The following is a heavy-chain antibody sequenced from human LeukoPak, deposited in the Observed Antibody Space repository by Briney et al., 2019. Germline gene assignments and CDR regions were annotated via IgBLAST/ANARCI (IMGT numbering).Heavy chain of an antibody. CDR1: GFTFSSYG. CDR2: ISSSSSYI. J-gene: IGHJ6*04. V-gene: IGHV3-21*01. CDR3: AELGVTMIGGV. D-gene: IGHD3-10*02. Sequence: GGSLRLSCAASGFTFSSYGMNWVRQAPGKGLEWVSSISSSSSYIYYADSVRGRFTISRDNAKNSLYLQMNSLRAEDTAVYYCAELGVTMIGGVWGKGTTVTISS.